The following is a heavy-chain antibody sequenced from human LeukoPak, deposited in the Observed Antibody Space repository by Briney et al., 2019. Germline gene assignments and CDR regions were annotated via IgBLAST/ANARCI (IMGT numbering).Heavy chain of an antibody. CDR1: IGSISSSKW. V-gene: IGHV4-4*02. CDR2: IYLYGTT. CDR3: ARQKWEQQGRDYYFNGLDV. D-gene: IGHD1/OR15-1a*01. J-gene: IGHJ6*02. Sequence: KSSETLSLTCSVSIGSISSSKWWSWVRQSPVKGLEWIGEIYLYGTTNYNPSFTSRVTMSVDGSRNQFSLKLTSVTAADTAVYYCARQKWEQQGRDYYFNGLDVWGPGTTVIVSS.